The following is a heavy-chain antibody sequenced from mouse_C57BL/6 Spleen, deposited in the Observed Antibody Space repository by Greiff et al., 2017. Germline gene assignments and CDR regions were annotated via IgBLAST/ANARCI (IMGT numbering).Heavy chain of an antibody. J-gene: IGHJ3*01. CDR3: ARNLGSSGYRAWFAY. D-gene: IGHD3-2*02. Sequence: VKLMESGPGLVQPSQSLSITCTVSGFSLTSYGVHWVRQSPGKGLEWLGVIWSGGSTDYNAAFISRLSISKDNSKSQVFFKMNSLQADDTAIYYCARNLGSSGYRAWFAYWGQGTLVTVSA. CDR2: IWSGGST. V-gene: IGHV2-2*01. CDR1: GFSLTSYG.